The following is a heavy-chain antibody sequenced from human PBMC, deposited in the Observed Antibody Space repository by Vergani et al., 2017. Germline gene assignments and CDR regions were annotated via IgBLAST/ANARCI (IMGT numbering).Heavy chain of an antibody. CDR2: IIPIFGTA. CDR1: GGTFSSYA. V-gene: IGHV1-69*06. D-gene: IGHD6-19*01. CDR3: ARDRGSSGLGGFDP. Sequence: QVQLVQSGAEVKKPGSSVKVSCKASGGTFSSYAISWVRQAPGQGLEWMGGIIPIFGTANYEQRFQGRVTITADKATSTAYMKLSSLRSEDTAAYYCARDRGSSGLGGFDPWGQGTLVTVSS. J-gene: IGHJ5*02.